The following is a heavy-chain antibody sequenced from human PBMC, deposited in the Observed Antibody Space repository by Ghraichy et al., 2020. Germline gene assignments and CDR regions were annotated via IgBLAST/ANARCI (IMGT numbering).Heavy chain of an antibody. J-gene: IGHJ4*02. V-gene: IGHV3-49*04. CDR1: GFTFGDYA. Sequence: GGSLRLSCATSGFTFGDYAVIWVRQAPGKGLEWIGSRRSEAYGGTAEYAASVKGRFTISRDESKRIAYLQMNSLKAEDTAIYYCSIDPGGVYRSSSSFDYWSQGTLVTVSS. CDR2: RRSEAYGGTA. D-gene: IGHD6-6*01. CDR3: SIDPGGVYRSSSSFDY.